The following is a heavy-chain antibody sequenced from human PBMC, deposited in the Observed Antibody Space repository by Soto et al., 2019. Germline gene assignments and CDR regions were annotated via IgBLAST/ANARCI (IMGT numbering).Heavy chain of an antibody. J-gene: IGHJ4*02. CDR2: IYWDDDK. Sequence: QITLKESGPTLVKPTQTLTLTCTFSGFSLSTSGVGVGWIRQPPGKALEWLALIYWDDDKRYSPSLKSRFTITKDTSKNHTVLTMTNMDPVDTATYYCAHRKSYYILTGDNFDYWGQGTLVTVSS. V-gene: IGHV2-5*02. D-gene: IGHD3-9*01. CDR3: AHRKSYYILTGDNFDY. CDR1: GFSLSTSGVG.